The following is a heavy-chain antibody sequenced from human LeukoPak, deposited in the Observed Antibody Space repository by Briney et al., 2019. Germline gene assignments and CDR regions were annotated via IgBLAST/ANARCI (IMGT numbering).Heavy chain of an antibody. Sequence: GGSLRLSCAASGFTFSGYGMHWVRQAPGKGLEWVAVLSYDGTNKFYADSVKGRFTISGDNSKNTLYLQMNSLRAEDTAVYYCAKLRVSGYTYGYGLDVWGQGTTVIVSS. J-gene: IGHJ6*02. D-gene: IGHD5-18*01. CDR3: AKLRVSGYTYGYGLDV. V-gene: IGHV3-30*18. CDR1: GFTFSGYG. CDR2: LSYDGTNK.